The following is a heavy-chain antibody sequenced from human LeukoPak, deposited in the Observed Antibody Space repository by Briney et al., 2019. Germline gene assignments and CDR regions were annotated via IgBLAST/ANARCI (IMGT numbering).Heavy chain of an antibody. CDR2: IYGGGST. CDR1: GFTVSNNY. D-gene: IGHD6-19*01. J-gene: IGHJ4*02. V-gene: IGHV3-53*01. Sequence: GGSLRLSCAASGFTVSNNYMSWVRQAPGKRLEWASIIYGGGSTYYADSVKGRFTISRDNSKNTLYLQMNSLRPEDTAVYYCARVRSDTSGWYHFDYWGQGTLVTVSS. CDR3: ARVRSDTSGWYHFDY.